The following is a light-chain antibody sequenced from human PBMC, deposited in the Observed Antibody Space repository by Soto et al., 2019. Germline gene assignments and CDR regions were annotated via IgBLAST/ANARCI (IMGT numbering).Light chain of an antibody. CDR2: KVS. Sequence: DVVMTQSPLSLPVTLGQPASISCRSNQSLVHSDGIAYFSWFQQRPGRSPRSLIYKVSNRDSGVPDRLSGSGSGTDLELKISRVEAEDVGVYYCMQGTHWPITCGQGTRLEIK. V-gene: IGKV2-30*02. CDR1: QSLVHSDGIAY. J-gene: IGKJ5*01. CDR3: MQGTHWPIT.